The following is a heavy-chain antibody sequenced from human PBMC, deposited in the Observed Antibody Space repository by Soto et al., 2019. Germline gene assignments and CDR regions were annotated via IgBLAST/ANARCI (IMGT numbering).Heavy chain of an antibody. D-gene: IGHD5-12*01. CDR2: INAGNGNT. CDR1: GYTFTSYA. Sequence: QVQLVQSGAEVKKPGASVKVSCKASGYTFTSYAMHWVRQAPGQRLEWMGWINAGNGNTKYSQKLQGRVTITRDTSASTAYMELSSLRSEDTAVYYCARDATIRSFDYWGQGTLVTVSS. CDR3: ARDATIRSFDY. J-gene: IGHJ4*02. V-gene: IGHV1-3*01.